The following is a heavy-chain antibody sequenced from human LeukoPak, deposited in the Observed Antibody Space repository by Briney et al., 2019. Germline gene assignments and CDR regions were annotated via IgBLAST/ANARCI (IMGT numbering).Heavy chain of an antibody. CDR3: TRGAGWLIDY. Sequence: SETLSLTCTVSGGSISSYYWSWIRQPPGKGLEWIGYIYYSGSTNYNPSLKSRVTISVDTSKNQFSLKLSSVTAAGTAVYYCTRGAGWLIDYWGQGILVTVSS. V-gene: IGHV4-59*01. J-gene: IGHJ4*02. CDR2: IYYSGST. CDR1: GGSISSYY. D-gene: IGHD3-16*01.